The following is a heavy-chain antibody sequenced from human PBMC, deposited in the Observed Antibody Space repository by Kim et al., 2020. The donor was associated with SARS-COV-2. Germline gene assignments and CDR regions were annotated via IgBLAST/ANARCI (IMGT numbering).Heavy chain of an antibody. D-gene: IGHD4-17*01. CDR2: IIGSGGDI. J-gene: IGHJ4*02. Sequence: GGSLRLSCAASGFTFSDSDMTWIRQAPGKGLEWVSYIIGSGGDIYYADSVKGRFTISRDNAKNSLYLQMNSLRAEDTAVYYCARETVTTNDWGQGTLVTFSS. CDR3: ARETVTTND. V-gene: IGHV3-11*01. CDR1: GFTFSDSD.